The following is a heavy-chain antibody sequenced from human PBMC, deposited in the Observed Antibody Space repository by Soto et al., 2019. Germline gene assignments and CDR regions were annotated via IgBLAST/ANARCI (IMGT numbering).Heavy chain of an antibody. Sequence: GESLKISCKGSGYSFSNYCIGWVRQVPGKGLEWMGTIYPVDSDTRYSPSFQGQVIISGDKSITTAYLQWSSLKASDTAMYYCARRRVAEVALQYVPWSMDVWGQGTTVTVSS. CDR2: IYPVDSDT. V-gene: IGHV5-51*01. CDR3: ARRRVAEVALQYVPWSMDV. CDR1: GYSFSNYC. J-gene: IGHJ6*02. D-gene: IGHD6-13*01.